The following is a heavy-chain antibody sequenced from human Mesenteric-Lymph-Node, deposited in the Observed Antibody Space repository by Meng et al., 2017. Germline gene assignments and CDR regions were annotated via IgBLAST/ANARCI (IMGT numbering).Heavy chain of an antibody. CDR2: ISGGST. CDR3: AMNDITPNYYYYGMDV. Sequence: GGSLRLSCAASGFTVSSNEMSWVRQAPGKGLEWVSSISGGSTYYADSRKGRFTISRDNSKNTLHLQMNSLRAEDTAVYYCAMNDITPNYYYYGMDVWGQGTTVTVSS. J-gene: IGHJ6*02. V-gene: IGHV3-38-3*01. D-gene: IGHD2-15*01. CDR1: GFTVSSNE.